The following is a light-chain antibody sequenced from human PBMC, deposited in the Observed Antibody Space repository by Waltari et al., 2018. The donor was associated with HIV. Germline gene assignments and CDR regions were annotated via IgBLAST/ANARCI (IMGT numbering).Light chain of an antibody. CDR3: NSRDSSGNHLV. CDR2: GKT. CDR1: SLRSYY. Sequence: SSELTQDPAVSVALGQTVRITFQGDSLRSYYARWYQQKPGQPPVLVIYGKTNRPSGIPDRFSGSSSGNTASLTITGAQAEDEADYYCNSRDSSGNHLVFGGGTKLTVL. V-gene: IGLV3-19*01. J-gene: IGLJ2*01.